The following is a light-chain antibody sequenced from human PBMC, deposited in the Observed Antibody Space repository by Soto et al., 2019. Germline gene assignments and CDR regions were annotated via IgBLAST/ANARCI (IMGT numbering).Light chain of an antibody. CDR3: CSYAGSSPFV. Sequence: QSVLTQPASVSGSPGQSITTSCTGSSSDVGAYTSVSWYQQHPGKAPKLMIYEVSNRPSGVSRRFSGSKSGNTASLTISGLQAGDEADYYCCSYAGSSPFVFGTGTKVTVL. CDR1: SSDVGAYTS. CDR2: EVS. J-gene: IGLJ1*01. V-gene: IGLV2-23*02.